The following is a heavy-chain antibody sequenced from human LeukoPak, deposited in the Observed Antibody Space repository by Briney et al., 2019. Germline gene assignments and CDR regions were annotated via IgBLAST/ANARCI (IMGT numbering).Heavy chain of an antibody. Sequence: ASVKVSCRASGYSFTDYTFHWLRQAPGQRLYWVGWINGGSGNTKYSPEFQGRVTITRDTSASTAYMELSSLRSEDTAVYYCARVSPATDAFDIWGQGTMVTVSS. V-gene: IGHV1-3*01. CDR1: GYSFTDYT. J-gene: IGHJ3*02. CDR3: ARVSPATDAFDI. D-gene: IGHD2-2*01. CDR2: INGGSGNT.